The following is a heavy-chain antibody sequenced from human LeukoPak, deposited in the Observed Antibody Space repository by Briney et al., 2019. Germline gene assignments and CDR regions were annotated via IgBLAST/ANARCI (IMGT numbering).Heavy chain of an antibody. J-gene: IGHJ4*02. CDR1: GFTFSSYA. D-gene: IGHD1-26*01. Sequence: GGSLRLSCAASGFTFSSYAMYWVRQAPGKGLEWVAVISYDGSNKYYADSVKGRFTISRDNSKNTLYLQMNSLRAEDTAVYYCASSEWELTSLDYWGQGTLVTVSS. V-gene: IGHV3-30-3*01. CDR2: ISYDGSNK. CDR3: ASSEWELTSLDY.